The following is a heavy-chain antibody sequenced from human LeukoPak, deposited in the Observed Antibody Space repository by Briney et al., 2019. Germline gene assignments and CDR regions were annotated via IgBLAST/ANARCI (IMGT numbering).Heavy chain of an antibody. V-gene: IGHV3-30*18. CDR3: AKDWQSGFDY. D-gene: IGHD6-19*01. J-gene: IGHJ4*02. CDR2: ISYDGSNK. Sequence: GRSLRHSCAASGFTFSSYGMHWVRQAPGKGLEWVAVISYDGSNKYYADSVKGRFTISRDNSKNTLYLQMNSLRAEDTAVYYCAKDWQSGFDYWGQGTLVTVSS. CDR1: GFTFSSYG.